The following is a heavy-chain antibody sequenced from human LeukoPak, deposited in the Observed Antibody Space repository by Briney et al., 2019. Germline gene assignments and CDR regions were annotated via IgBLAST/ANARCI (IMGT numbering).Heavy chain of an antibody. V-gene: IGHV3-53*01. D-gene: IGHD6-6*01. CDR2: IYSGGST. J-gene: IGHJ6*03. Sequence: PGGSLRLSCAASGFTVSSNYMSWVRQAPGKGLEWVSVIYSGGSTYYADSVKGRFTISRDNSKNTLYLQMNSLRAEDTAVYYCASEYSSSPDYYYYYIDVLGKGTTVTVSS. CDR1: GFTVSSNY. CDR3: ASEYSSSPDYYYYYIDV.